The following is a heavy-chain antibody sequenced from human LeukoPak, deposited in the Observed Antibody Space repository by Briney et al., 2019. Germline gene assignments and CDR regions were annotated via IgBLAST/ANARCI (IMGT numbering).Heavy chain of an antibody. D-gene: IGHD3-22*01. J-gene: IGHJ4*02. V-gene: IGHV1-2*02. CDR3: ARGNYYDSRPDY. CDR2: IDPNSGGT. Sequence: GASVKVSCKASGYTFTGYYMHWLRQAPGQGLEWMGWIDPNSGGTNYAQKFQGRVTITTDESTSTAYMELSSLRSEDTAVYYCARGNYYDSRPDYWGQGTLVTVSS. CDR1: GYTFTGYY.